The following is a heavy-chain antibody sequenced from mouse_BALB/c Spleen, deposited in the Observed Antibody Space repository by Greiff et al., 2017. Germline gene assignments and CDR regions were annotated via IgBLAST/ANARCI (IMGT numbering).Heavy chain of an antibody. J-gene: IGHJ1*01. CDR2: ILPGSGST. Sequence: VKLQQSGAELMKPGASVKISCKATGYTFSSYWIEWVKQRPGHGLEWIGEILPGSGSTNYNEKFKGKATFTADTSSNTAYMQLSSLTSEDSAVYYCARYDGYYWYFDVWGAGTTVTVSS. CDR3: ARYDGYYWYFDV. D-gene: IGHD2-2*01. V-gene: IGHV1-9*01. CDR1: GYTFSSYW.